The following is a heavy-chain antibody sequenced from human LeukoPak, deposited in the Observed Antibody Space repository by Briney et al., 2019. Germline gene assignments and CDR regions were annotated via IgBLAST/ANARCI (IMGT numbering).Heavy chain of an antibody. J-gene: IGHJ3*02. Sequence: PSESLSLTCTVSAPSYSSGSNYWGWIRQPPGKGLEWIVAIYYSGSTYYNPSLKSRVTISVDTSKNQFSLKLSSVTAADTAVYYCARPTFYVGSGHDAFDIWGQGTMVTVSS. D-gene: IGHD3-22*01. CDR2: IYYSGST. CDR3: ARPTFYVGSGHDAFDI. CDR1: APSYSSGSNY. V-gene: IGHV4-39*01.